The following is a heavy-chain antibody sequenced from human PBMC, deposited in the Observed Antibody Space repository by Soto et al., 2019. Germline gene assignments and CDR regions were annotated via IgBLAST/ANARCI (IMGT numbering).Heavy chain of an antibody. J-gene: IGHJ6*03. D-gene: IGHD3-16*01. CDR1: GFTVSSNY. Sequence: GGSLRLSCAASGFTVSSNYMSWVRQAPGKGLEWVSVIYSGGSTYYADSVKGRFTISRDNSKNTLYLQMNSLRAEDTAVYYCARVGGKERDYYYYYMDVWGKGTTVTVSS. CDR2: IYSGGST. V-gene: IGHV3-66*01. CDR3: ARVGGKERDYYYYYMDV.